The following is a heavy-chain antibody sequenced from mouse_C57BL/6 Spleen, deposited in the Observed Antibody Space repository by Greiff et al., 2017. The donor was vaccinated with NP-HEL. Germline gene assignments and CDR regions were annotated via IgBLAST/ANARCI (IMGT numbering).Heavy chain of an antibody. J-gene: IGHJ1*03. CDR2: ISSGSSTI. D-gene: IGHD1-1*01. Sequence: EVKLVESGGGLVKPGGSLKLSCAASGFTFSDYGMHWVRQAPEKGLEWVAYISSGSSTIYYADTVKGRFTISRDNAKNTLFLQMTSLRSEDTAMYYCARDTTVVGDWYFDVWGTGTTVTVSS. V-gene: IGHV5-17*01. CDR1: GFTFSDYG. CDR3: ARDTTVVGDWYFDV.